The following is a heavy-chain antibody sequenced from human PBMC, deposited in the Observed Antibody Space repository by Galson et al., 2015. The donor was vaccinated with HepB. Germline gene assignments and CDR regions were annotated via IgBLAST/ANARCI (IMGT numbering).Heavy chain of an antibody. CDR2: IIPILGIA. CDR3: ARTYGSGSYPHDAFDI. J-gene: IGHJ3*02. D-gene: IGHD3-10*01. Sequence: SVKVSCKASGGTFSSYTISWVRQAPGQGLEWMGRIIPILGIANYGQKFQGRVTITADKSTSTAYMELSSLRSEDTAVYYCARTYGSGSYPHDAFDIWGQGAMVSVSS. CDR1: GGTFSSYT. V-gene: IGHV1-69*02.